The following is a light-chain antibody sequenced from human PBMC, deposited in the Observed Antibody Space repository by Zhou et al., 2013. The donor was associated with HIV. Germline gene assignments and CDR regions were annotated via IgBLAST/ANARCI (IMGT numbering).Light chain of an antibody. V-gene: IGKV1-8*01. CDR1: QDISSY. J-gene: IGKJ2*01. Sequence: AIRMTQSPTSFSASTGDRVTITCRATQDISSYVAWYQQELGKAPKLLIYAASSLQSGVPSRFSGSGSGTEFTLTISSLQPEDFATYYCLQHYGYPYTFGQGTKLEL. CDR2: AAS. CDR3: LQHYGYPYT.